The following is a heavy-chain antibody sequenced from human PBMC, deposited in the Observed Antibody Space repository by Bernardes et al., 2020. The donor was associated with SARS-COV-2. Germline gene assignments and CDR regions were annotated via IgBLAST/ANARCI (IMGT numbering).Heavy chain of an antibody. CDR3: AREKMTTVTTAEKGDYYYYYGMDV. V-gene: IGHV4-59*01. D-gene: IGHD4-4*01. Sequence: SETLSLTCTVSGGSISSYYWSWIRQPPGKGLEWIGYIYYSGSTNYNPSLKSRVTISVDTSKNQFSLKLSSVTAADTAVYYCAREKMTTVTTAEKGDYYYYYGMDVWGQGTTVTVSS. CDR1: GGSISSYY. CDR2: IYYSGST. J-gene: IGHJ6*02.